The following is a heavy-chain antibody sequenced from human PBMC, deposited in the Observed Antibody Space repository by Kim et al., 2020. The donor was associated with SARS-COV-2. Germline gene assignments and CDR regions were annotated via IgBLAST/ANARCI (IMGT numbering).Heavy chain of an antibody. V-gene: IGHV3-23*01. Sequence: GGSLRLSCAASGFTFSTYSMNWVRQAPGKGLEWVSAISDSGGSKYYADSVKDRFTVSRDNAKKTLYLQMNSLRGDDSAVYYCARSETTRAFDSGGQGTVVTVSS. CDR1: GFTFSTYS. CDR2: ISDSGGSK. J-gene: IGHJ5*01. CDR3: ARSETTRAFDS.